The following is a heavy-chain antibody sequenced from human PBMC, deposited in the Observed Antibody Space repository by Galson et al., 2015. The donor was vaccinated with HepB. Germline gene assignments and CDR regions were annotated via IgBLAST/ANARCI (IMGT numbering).Heavy chain of an antibody. CDR1: TFIFSTYS. V-gene: IGHV3-48*01. D-gene: IGHD3-22*01. J-gene: IGHJ6*02. CDR3: AKDMGYYYDSSGYRPGNYGMDV. CDR2: ISSSSTTI. Sequence: SLRLSCAASTFIFSTYSMNWVRQAPGKGLEWVSYISSSSTTIYYADSVKGRFTISRDNSKNTVYLQMNSLRAEGTAVYYCAKDMGYYYDSSGYRPGNYGMDVWGQGTTVTVSS.